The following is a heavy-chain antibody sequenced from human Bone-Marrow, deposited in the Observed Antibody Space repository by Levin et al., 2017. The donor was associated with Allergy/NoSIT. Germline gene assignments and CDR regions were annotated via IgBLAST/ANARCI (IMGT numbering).Heavy chain of an antibody. CDR3: ARDFAHDSSSGGLDY. V-gene: IGHV3-30-3*01. D-gene: IGHD3-16*01. CDR2: VSYDGIDQ. CDR1: GFTFINYA. J-gene: IGHJ4*02. Sequence: SCAASGFTFINYAIHWVRQAPGKGLEWVALVSYDGIDQYYADSVKGRFTISRDNSKKTLSLQMNSLRPEDTAVYYCARDFAHDSSSGGLDYWGQGTLVTVSS.